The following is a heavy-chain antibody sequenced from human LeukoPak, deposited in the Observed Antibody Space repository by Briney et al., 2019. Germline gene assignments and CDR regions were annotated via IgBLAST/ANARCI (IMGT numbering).Heavy chain of an antibody. Sequence: PGRSLRLSCAASGFTFSSYWMSWVRQAPGKGLEWVDNIKQDGSEKYYVDSVKGRFTISRDNAKNSLYLQMNSLRAEDTAVYYCARDWSGYYYMDVWGKGTTVTVSS. CDR3: ARDWSGYYYMDV. J-gene: IGHJ6*03. CDR2: IKQDGSEK. D-gene: IGHD3-3*01. CDR1: GFTFSSYW. V-gene: IGHV3-7*03.